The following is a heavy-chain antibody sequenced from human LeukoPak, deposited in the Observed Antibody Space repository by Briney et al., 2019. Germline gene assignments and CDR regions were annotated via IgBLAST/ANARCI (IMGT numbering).Heavy chain of an antibody. D-gene: IGHD6-19*01. CDR1: GYTLNELS. V-gene: IGHV1-24*01. J-gene: IGHJ4*02. CDR2: FDPEDGET. CDR3: AAPAVADRYYFDY. Sequence: ASVKVSCKVSGYTLNELSMHWVRQAPGKGLEWMGGFDPEDGETIYAQKFQGRVTMTEDTSTDTAYMDLSSLRSEDTAFYYCAAPAVADRYYFDYWGQRTLVTVSS.